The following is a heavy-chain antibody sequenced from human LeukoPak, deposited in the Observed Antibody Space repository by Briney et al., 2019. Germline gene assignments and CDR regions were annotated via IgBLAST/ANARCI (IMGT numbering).Heavy chain of an antibody. D-gene: IGHD3-22*01. CDR1: GFTFSSYA. Sequence: GGSLRLSCAASGFTFSSYAMSWVRQAPGKGLEWVSAISGSGGSTYYADSVKGRFTISRDNSKNTLYLQMNSLRAEDTAVYYCAKGKRTTMIPVGYYFDYWGQGTLVTVSS. V-gene: IGHV3-23*01. CDR2: ISGSGGST. CDR3: AKGKRTTMIPVGYYFDY. J-gene: IGHJ4*02.